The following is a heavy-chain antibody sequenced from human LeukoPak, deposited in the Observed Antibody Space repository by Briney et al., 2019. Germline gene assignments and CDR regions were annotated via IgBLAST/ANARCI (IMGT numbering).Heavy chain of an antibody. D-gene: IGHD4-11*01. Sequence: SETLSLTCAVYGGSFSGYYWSWIRQPPGKGLEWIGEINHSGSTNYNPSLKSRVTISVDTSKNQFSLKLSSVTAADTAVYYCARLSSTVTTSIDSWGQGTLVTVSS. J-gene: IGHJ4*02. CDR3: ARLSSTVTTSIDS. CDR1: GGSFSGYY. CDR2: INHSGST. V-gene: IGHV4-34*01.